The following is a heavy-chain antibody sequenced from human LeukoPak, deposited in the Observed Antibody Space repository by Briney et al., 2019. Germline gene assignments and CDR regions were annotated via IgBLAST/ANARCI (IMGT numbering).Heavy chain of an antibody. J-gene: IGHJ3*02. D-gene: IGHD6-25*01. Sequence: SETLSLTCTVSGGSISSYYWSWIRQPPGKGLEWIGYIYYSGSTNYNPSLKSRVTISVDTSKNQFSLKLSSVTAADTAVYYCAREVSGDSTGAFDIWGQGTMVTVSS. CDR3: AREVSGDSTGAFDI. CDR2: IYYSGST. V-gene: IGHV4-59*01. CDR1: GGSISSYY.